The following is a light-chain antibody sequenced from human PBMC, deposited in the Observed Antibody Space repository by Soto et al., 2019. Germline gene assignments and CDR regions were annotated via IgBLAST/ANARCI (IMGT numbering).Light chain of an antibody. CDR3: QQRSNWLLT. CDR2: DAS. V-gene: IGKV3-11*01. Sequence: EIVLTQSPATLSLSPGERVTLSCRASQSVSSYLAWYQQKPGQAPRLLIYDASNRATGIPARFSGSGSGTDFTLTISSLEPEDFAVYYCQQRSNWLLTFGGGTKV. CDR1: QSVSSY. J-gene: IGKJ4*01.